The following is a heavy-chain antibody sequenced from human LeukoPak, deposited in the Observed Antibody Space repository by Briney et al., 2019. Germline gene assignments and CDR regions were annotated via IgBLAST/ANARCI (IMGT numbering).Heavy chain of an antibody. CDR3: ARHYDGREGRSYYEDY. CDR1: GGSITSHY. CDR2: INYSGST. J-gene: IGHJ4*02. D-gene: IGHD1-26*01. V-gene: IGHV4-59*08. Sequence: SETLSLTCTVSGGSITSHYWSWIRQPPGKGLEWIGYINYSGSTDYNPSLKSRLTMSVDTSKNQFSLKLSSVTAADTAVYYCARHYDGREGRSYYEDYWGQGTLVTVSS.